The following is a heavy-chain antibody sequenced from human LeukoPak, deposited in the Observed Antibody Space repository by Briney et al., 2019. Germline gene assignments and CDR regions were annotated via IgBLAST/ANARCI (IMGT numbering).Heavy chain of an antibody. J-gene: IGHJ3*02. CDR1: GFTFTNYA. D-gene: IGHD3-22*01. Sequence: GGSLRLSCAASGFTFTNYAMTWVRQAPGKGLEWVSTINESGGNTYFADFAKGRFTISRDNSKNTLFLQMNSLRADDTALYYCAKDTRSTVISVGAFEIWGQGTMVTVSS. CDR3: AKDTRSTVISVGAFEI. CDR2: INESGGNT. V-gene: IGHV3-23*01.